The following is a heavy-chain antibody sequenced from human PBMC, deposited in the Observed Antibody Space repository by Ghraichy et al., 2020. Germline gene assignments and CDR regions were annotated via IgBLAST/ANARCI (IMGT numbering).Heavy chain of an antibody. CDR2: ISWNSGSI. J-gene: IGHJ1*01. D-gene: IGHD3-22*01. Sequence: GGSLRLSCAASGFTFDDYAMHWVRQAPGKGLEWVSGISWNSGSIGYADSVKGRFTISRDNAKNSLYLQMNSLRAEDTALYYCAKDIFTMIGEGYFQHWGQGTLVTVSS. V-gene: IGHV3-9*01. CDR1: GFTFDDYA. CDR3: AKDIFTMIGEGYFQH.